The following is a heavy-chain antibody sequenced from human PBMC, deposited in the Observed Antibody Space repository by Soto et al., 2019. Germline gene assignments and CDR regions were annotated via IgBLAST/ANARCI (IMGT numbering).Heavy chain of an antibody. J-gene: IGHJ5*02. D-gene: IGHD3-22*01. CDR2: IYYTGST. V-gene: IGHV4-59*01. CDR3: ARDLAYHYDSSGPNNWFDP. CDR1: GGSISSYY. Sequence: SETLSLTCTVSGGSISSYYWSWIRQPPGKGMEWIGYIYYTGSTNYNPSLKSRVAISVDTSKNQFSLNLRSVTAADTAVYYCARDLAYHYDSSGPNNWFDPWGQGTLVTVS.